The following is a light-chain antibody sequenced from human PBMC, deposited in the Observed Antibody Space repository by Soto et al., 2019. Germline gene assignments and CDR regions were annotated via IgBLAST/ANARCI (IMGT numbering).Light chain of an antibody. CDR3: QQYSSSSPT. CDR1: QSMSSW. V-gene: IGKV1-5*01. Sequence: DIQMTQSPSTLSASVGDRVTITCRASQSMSSWLAWYQQKPGKAPKLLIYGASSLESGVPSRFSGSGSVTEFTLTIDSLQPDDFATFYCQQYSSSSPTFGQGTKLEI. CDR2: GAS. J-gene: IGKJ2*01.